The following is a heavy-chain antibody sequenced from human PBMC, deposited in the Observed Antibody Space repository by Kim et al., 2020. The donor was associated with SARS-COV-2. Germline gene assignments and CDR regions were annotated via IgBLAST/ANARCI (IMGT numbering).Heavy chain of an antibody. CDR3: ARDDSSGSRWNV. Sequence: DYAVSVKSRITINPDTSKNQFSLQLNSVTPEDTAVYYCARDDSSGSRWNVWGQGTTVTVSS. J-gene: IGHJ6*02. V-gene: IGHV6-1*01. D-gene: IGHD6-19*01.